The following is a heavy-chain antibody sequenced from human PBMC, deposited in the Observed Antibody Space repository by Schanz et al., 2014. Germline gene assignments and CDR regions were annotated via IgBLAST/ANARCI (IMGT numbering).Heavy chain of an antibody. CDR3: AKAADWPVTRFDP. CDR2: ISGSGAST. Sequence: EVQLLESGGGLVQPGGSLRLSCATSGFSFSSYAINWVRQAPGKGLEWVSGISGSGASTYYADSVKGRFTISRDISKNTLYLQMNSLRPEDTAVYYCAKAADWPVTRFDPWGQGTLVIVSS. J-gene: IGHJ5*02. CDR1: GFSFSSYA. V-gene: IGHV3-23*01. D-gene: IGHD3-9*01.